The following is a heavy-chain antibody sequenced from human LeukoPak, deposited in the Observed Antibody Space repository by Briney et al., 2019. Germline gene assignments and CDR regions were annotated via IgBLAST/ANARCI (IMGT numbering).Heavy chain of an antibody. CDR3: ARVLLWFGELFSFDY. CDR1: GGSISSSSYY. V-gene: IGHV4-39*01. CDR2: IYYSGST. Sequence: SETLSLTCTVSGGSISSSSYYWGWIRQPPGKGLEWIGSIYYSGSTYYNPSLKSRVTISVDTSKNQFSLKLSSVTAADTAVYYCARVLLWFGELFSFDYWGQGALVTVSS. D-gene: IGHD3-10*01. J-gene: IGHJ4*02.